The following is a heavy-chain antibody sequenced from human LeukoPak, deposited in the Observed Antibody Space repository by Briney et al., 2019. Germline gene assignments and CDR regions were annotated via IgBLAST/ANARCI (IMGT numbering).Heavy chain of an antibody. V-gene: IGHV3-23*01. Sequence: PGGSLRLSCAASEFTFSSYAMSWVRQAPGKGLEWVSAISGSGGSTYYADSVKGRFTISRDNSKNTLYLQMNSLRAEDTAVYYCARDGSGGFYYGMDVWGQGTTVTVSS. CDR3: ARDGSGGFYYGMDV. D-gene: IGHD6-19*01. CDR1: EFTFSSYA. CDR2: ISGSGGST. J-gene: IGHJ6*02.